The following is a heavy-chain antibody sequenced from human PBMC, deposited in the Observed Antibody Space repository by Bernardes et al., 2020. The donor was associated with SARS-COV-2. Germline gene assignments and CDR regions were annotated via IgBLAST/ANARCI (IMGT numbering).Heavy chain of an antibody. D-gene: IGHD4-17*01. CDR3: ARRRYGDFGVDV. Sequence: GESLKISCKGSDYPFTNYWIGWVRQMPGKGLEWMWIIYPGDSDTKYSPSFQGRVTISADKSVNTAYLQWSSLKASDTAIYYCARRRYGDFGVDVWGQGTTVNVS. J-gene: IGHJ6*02. CDR2: IYPGDSDT. CDR1: DYPFTNYW. V-gene: IGHV5-51*01.